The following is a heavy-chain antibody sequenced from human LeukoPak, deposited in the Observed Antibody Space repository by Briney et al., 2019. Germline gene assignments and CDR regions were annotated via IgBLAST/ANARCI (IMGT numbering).Heavy chain of an antibody. CDR3: ARGDYGGPDAFDI. CDR1: RYTFTGYY. D-gene: IGHD4-23*01. CDR2: ISAYTDNK. V-gene: IGHV1-18*04. J-gene: IGHJ3*02. Sequence: GASVKVSCKASRYTFTGYYMHWVRQAPGQGLEWMGWISAYTDNKNYAQKVQDRVIMTTDTSTNTAYMELRSLRSDDTAVYYCARGDYGGPDAFDIWGQGTMVTVSS.